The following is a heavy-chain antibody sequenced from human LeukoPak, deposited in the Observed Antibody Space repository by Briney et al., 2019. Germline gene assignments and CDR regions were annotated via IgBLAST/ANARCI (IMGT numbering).Heavy chain of an antibody. D-gene: IGHD3-22*01. CDR2: IFTSGST. V-gene: IGHV4-4*07. Sequence: PSETLSLTCTVPGGSISRYYWSWILQPAGEGLEWIGRIFTSGSTTYNPSLKSRVTMSVDTSKNQFSLKLSSVTAADTAVYYCARGSYYDSSGYYHYYFDYWGQGTLVTVSS. J-gene: IGHJ4*02. CDR1: GGSISRYY. CDR3: ARGSYYDSSGYYHYYFDY.